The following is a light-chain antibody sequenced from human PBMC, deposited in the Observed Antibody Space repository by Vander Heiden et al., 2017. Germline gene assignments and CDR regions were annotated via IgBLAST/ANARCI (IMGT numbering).Light chain of an antibody. V-gene: IGLV2-14*03. J-gene: IGLJ1*01. Sequence: QSALTQPASVSGSPGQSITIPCTGTSSDVGGYKYVSWYQQHPGKAPKLIIYDVSDRPSGGSNRFSGSKSGNTASLTISGLQAEDEADYYCISYTSGSTPYVFGTGTRVTVL. CDR1: SSDVGGYKY. CDR2: DVS. CDR3: ISYTSGSTPYV.